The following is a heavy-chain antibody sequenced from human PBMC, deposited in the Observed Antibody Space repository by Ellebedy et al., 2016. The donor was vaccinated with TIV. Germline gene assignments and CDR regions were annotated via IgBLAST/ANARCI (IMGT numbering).Heavy chain of an antibody. Sequence: PGGSLRLSCPASGFSFGSYAMHWVRQAPGEGLEWVAVISDDGSNKYYADSVKGRFTITRDNSKNTPYLQMNSLRAEDTAVYYCARGIVVVPAAMPVGLGYWGQGTLVTVSS. CDR2: ISDDGSNK. D-gene: IGHD2-2*01. V-gene: IGHV3-30-3*01. J-gene: IGHJ4*02. CDR3: ARGIVVVPAAMPVGLGY. CDR1: GFSFGSYA.